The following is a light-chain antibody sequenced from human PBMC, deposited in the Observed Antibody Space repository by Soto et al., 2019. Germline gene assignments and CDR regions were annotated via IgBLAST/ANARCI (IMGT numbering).Light chain of an antibody. CDR1: QSVSSSY. V-gene: IGKV3-20*01. J-gene: IGKJ4*01. CDR2: GAS. Sequence: EIVLTQSPGTLSLSPGERATLSCRASQSVSSSYLAWYQQKPGQAPRLLIYGASSRATGIPDRFGGSGSGTDFTLTISRLEPEDFALYYCQQYGSSPLTFGGGTKVDI. CDR3: QQYGSSPLT.